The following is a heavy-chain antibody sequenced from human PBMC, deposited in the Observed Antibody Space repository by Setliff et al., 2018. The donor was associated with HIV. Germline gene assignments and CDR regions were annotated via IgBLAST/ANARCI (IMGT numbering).Heavy chain of an antibody. CDR1: GYTFTSYG. V-gene: IGHV1-18*01. CDR3: ARDRGYDILTGYHDY. J-gene: IGHJ4*02. CDR2: ISAYNGNT. Sequence: VASVKVSCKASGYTFTSYGISWVRQAPGQGLEWMGWISAYNGNTNYAQKLQGRVTMTTDTSTSTAYMELRSLRSDDTAVYYCARDRGYDILTGYHDYWGQGTWSPSPQ. D-gene: IGHD3-9*01.